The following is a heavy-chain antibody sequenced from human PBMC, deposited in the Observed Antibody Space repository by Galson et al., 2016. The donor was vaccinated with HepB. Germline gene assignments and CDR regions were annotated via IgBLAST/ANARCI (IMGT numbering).Heavy chain of an antibody. CDR3: ARDHKRITIYGVVPTVSFHCDH. V-gene: IGHV3-30-3*01. Sequence: SLRLSCAASGFTFSSYAMHWVRQAPGKGLEWVAVISDDGSKRYYADSVKGRFIVSRDKSKNRLYLQMNSLRREDTAVYFCARDHKRITIYGVVPTVSFHCDHWGQGTLVKVSS. CDR2: ISDDGSKR. D-gene: IGHD3-3*01. CDR1: GFTFSSYA. J-gene: IGHJ4*02.